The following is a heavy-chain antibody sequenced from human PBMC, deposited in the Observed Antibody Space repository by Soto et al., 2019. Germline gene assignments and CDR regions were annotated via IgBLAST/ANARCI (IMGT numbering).Heavy chain of an antibody. Sequence: LSETLSLTCTVSGGSISSSYWSWIRQPPGKGLAWLAYIYDDGSANYNPSLKSRATISLDMSKNKFSLKLTSVTAADTAVYYCARDKYCSGGSCRKNWFDPWGQGTLVTVS. D-gene: IGHD2-15*01. J-gene: IGHJ5*02. CDR2: IYDDGSA. V-gene: IGHV4-59*01. CDR3: ARDKYCSGGSCRKNWFDP. CDR1: GGSISSSY.